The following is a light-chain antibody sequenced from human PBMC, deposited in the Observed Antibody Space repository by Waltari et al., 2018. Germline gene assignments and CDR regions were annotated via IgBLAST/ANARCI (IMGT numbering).Light chain of an antibody. CDR1: NIGSRS. Sequence: SYVLTQPPSVSVAPGQTARIPCWGNNIGSRSVHWYRQKPGQAPVLVVYDDSDRPSGIPERFSGSNSGNTATLTITRVEAGDEADYYCQVWDSNSDQWVFGVGTQVTVL. CDR2: DDS. J-gene: IGLJ3*02. CDR3: QVWDSNSDQWV. V-gene: IGLV3-21*02.